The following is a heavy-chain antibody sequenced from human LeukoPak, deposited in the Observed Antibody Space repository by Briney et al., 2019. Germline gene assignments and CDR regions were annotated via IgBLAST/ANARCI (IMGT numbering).Heavy chain of an antibody. CDR1: GFTFSGSA. V-gene: IGHV3-73*01. Sequence: PGGSLRLSCADSGFTFSGSAMHWVRQASGKGLEWVGRIRNKVDGYATVYAASVKGRFTISRDDSKNTLYLQMNSLRAEDTAVYYCAKDHCTNGVCYMLYWGQGTLVTVSS. CDR3: AKDHCTNGVCYMLY. J-gene: IGHJ4*02. CDR2: IRNKVDGYAT. D-gene: IGHD2-8*01.